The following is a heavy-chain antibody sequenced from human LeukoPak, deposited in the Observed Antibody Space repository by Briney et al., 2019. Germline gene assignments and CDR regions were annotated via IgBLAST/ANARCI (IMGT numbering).Heavy chain of an antibody. D-gene: IGHD3-22*01. CDR2: INHSGST. Sequence: SETLSLTCTVSGGSISSGGYYWSWIRQPPGKGLEWIGEINHSGSTNYNPSLKSRVTISVDTSKNQFSLKLSSVTAADTAVYYCARGIYYDSSGFDIWGQGTMVTVSS. CDR1: GGSISSGGYY. J-gene: IGHJ3*02. V-gene: IGHV4-39*07. CDR3: ARGIYYDSSGFDI.